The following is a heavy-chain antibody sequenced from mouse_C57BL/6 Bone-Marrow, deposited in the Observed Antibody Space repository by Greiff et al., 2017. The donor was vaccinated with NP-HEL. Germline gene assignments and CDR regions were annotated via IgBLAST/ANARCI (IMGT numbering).Heavy chain of an antibody. CDR1: GFTFSSYG. CDR3: ARGGWLLQAY. D-gene: IGHD2-3*01. J-gene: IGHJ3*01. CDR2: ISSGGSYT. V-gene: IGHV5-6*02. Sequence: DVMLVESGGDLVKPGGSLKLSCAASGFTFSSYGMSWVRQTPDKRLEWVATISSGGSYTYYPDSVKGRFTISRDNAKNTLYLQMSSLKSEDTAMYYCARGGWLLQAYWGQGTLVTVSA.